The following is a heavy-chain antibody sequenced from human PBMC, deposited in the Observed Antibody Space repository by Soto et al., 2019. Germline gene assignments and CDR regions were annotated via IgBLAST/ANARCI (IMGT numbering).Heavy chain of an antibody. Sequence: ASVKVSCKASGYTFTSYGISWVRQAPGQGLEWMGWISAYNGNTNYAQKLQGRVTMTTDTSTSTAYMELRSLRSDDTAVYYCARGIVGYCSGGSCYSGHFDYWGQGTLVTVSS. CDR3: ARGIVGYCSGGSCYSGHFDY. D-gene: IGHD2-15*01. J-gene: IGHJ4*02. CDR2: ISAYNGNT. CDR1: GYTFTSYG. V-gene: IGHV1-18*01.